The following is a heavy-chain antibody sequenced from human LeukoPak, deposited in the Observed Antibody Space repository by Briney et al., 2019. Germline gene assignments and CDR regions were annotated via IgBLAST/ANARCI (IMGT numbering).Heavy chain of an antibody. D-gene: IGHD3-22*01. CDR1: GGTFSGYY. CDR3: ARAWYYDSSGPDYFDY. V-gene: IGHV4-34*01. Sequence: SETLSLTCAVYGGTFSGYYWSWNRQPPGKELEWIGEINHSGSTNYNPSLKSRVTISVDTYKNQFSLKLSSVTAADTAVYYCARAWYYDSSGPDYFDYWGQGTLVTVSS. CDR2: INHSGST. J-gene: IGHJ4*02.